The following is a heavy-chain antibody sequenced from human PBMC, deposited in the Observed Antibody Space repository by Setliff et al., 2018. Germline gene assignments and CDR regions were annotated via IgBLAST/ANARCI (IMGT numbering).Heavy chain of an antibody. J-gene: IGHJ4*02. CDR2: INAANGNT. Sequence: GASVKVSCKASGYTFTSYGVHWVRQAPGQGLEWMGWINAANGNTKYSQKFQGRVTITRDTSASTVYMELSSLRYEDTAVYYCANAEVVVAPWGQGTLVTVSS. V-gene: IGHV1-3*01. CDR3: ANAEVVVAP. CDR1: GYTFTSYG. D-gene: IGHD2-15*01.